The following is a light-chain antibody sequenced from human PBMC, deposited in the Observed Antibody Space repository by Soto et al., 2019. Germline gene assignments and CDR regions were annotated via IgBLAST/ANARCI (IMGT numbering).Light chain of an antibody. CDR2: DVT. V-gene: IGLV2-11*01. J-gene: IGLJ1*01. CDR1: SSDVGGFHY. Sequence: QSALTQPRSVSGSPGQSVTISCTGTSSDVGGFHYVSWYRQHPGKAPELMIYDVTKRPSGVPDHFSGSKSGNTASLTISGLQAEDEADYYCCSYAGSHFVFGTGTKLTVL. CDR3: CSYAGSHFV.